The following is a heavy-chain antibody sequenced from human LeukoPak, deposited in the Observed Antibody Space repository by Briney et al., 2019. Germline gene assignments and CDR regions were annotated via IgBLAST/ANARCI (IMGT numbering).Heavy chain of an antibody. CDR1: GFTFSDYY. D-gene: IGHD2-2*01. Sequence: GGSLRLSCVASGFTFSDYYMSWLRRAPGKRLEWVSYISSDSSNIYYADSVKGRFTISRDNAKNSLYLQMNSLRTEDTAVYYCANTEYQRLGTDYWGQGTLVTVSS. CDR2: ISSDSSNI. CDR3: ANTEYQRLGTDY. J-gene: IGHJ4*02. V-gene: IGHV3-11*04.